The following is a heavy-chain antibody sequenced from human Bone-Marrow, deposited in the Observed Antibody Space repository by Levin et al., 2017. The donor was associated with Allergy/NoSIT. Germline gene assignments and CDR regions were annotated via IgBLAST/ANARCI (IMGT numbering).Heavy chain of an antibody. V-gene: IGHV1-18*01. J-gene: IGHJ4*02. Sequence: PGASVKVSCKASGYTFTNYGLFWVRRAPGQGLEWMGWLSTYNANTNYAQKFQDRVTMTTDTSTSTAYLELRSLRSDDTAVYYCARVHYGSGMRADFWGQGTLLTVSS. CDR3: ARVHYGSGMRADF. CDR1: GYTFTNYG. D-gene: IGHD3-10*01. CDR2: LSTYNANT.